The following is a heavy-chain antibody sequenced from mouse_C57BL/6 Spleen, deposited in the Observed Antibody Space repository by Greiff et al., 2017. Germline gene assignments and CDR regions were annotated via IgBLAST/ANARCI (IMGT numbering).Heavy chain of an antibody. Sequence: EVMLVESGEGLVKPGGSLKLSCAASGFTFSSYAMSWVRQTPEKRLEWVAYISSGGDYIYYADTVKGRFTISRDNARNTLYLQMSSLKSEDTAMYYCTRVGYSNYVLDYWGQGTTLTVSS. V-gene: IGHV5-9-1*02. CDR1: GFTFSSYA. CDR3: TRVGYSNYVLDY. CDR2: ISSGGDYI. D-gene: IGHD2-5*01. J-gene: IGHJ2*01.